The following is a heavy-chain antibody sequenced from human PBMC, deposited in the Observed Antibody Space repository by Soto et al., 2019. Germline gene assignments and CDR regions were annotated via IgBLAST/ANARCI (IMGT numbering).Heavy chain of an antibody. CDR1: GGSMNDYY. V-gene: IGHV4-4*07. Sequence: SETLSLTCTVSGGSMNDYYWSCIRQPAGKGLEGIGRSFTSGNTNYNPSLRSRLTMSVDTSTNQFSLRLTSVTAADTAVYYCARETTGGDLQDWGQGITVTVSS. CDR2: SFTSGNT. D-gene: IGHD3-10*01. CDR3: ARETTGGDLQD. J-gene: IGHJ4*02.